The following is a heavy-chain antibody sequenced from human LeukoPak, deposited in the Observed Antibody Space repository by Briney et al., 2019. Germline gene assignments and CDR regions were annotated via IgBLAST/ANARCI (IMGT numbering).Heavy chain of an antibody. Sequence: ASVKVSCKASGYRFTTYGMHWVRQAPGQGLEYMGWINTNTGSPTYAQGFTGRFVFSLDTFVSTAYLQISSLKAEDTAVYFCARVTTATSRYFDYWGQGTLVTVSS. CDR1: GYRFTTYG. J-gene: IGHJ4*02. CDR2: INTNTGSP. CDR3: ARVTTATSRYFDY. V-gene: IGHV7-4-1*02. D-gene: IGHD4-17*01.